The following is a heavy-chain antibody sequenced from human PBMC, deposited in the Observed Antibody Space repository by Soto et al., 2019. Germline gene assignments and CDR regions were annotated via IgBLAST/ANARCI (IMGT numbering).Heavy chain of an antibody. CDR2: IYSGGGT. J-gene: IGHJ1*01. D-gene: IGHD1-26*01. Sequence: EVQLVESGGGLVQPGGSLRLSCAASGFTVSSNYMSWVRQAPGKGLEWVSVIYSGGGTYYADSVKGRFTISRDNSMNTLYLQMNSLRAEDTAVYYCARDLVGATTEYFQHWGQGTLVTVSS. V-gene: IGHV3-66*01. CDR3: ARDLVGATTEYFQH. CDR1: GFTVSSNY.